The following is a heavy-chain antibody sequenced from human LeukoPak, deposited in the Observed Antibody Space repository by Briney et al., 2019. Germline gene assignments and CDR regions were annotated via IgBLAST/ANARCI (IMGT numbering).Heavy chain of an antibody. CDR3: AKPWSSGSYRDAFDI. Sequence: PGGSLRLSCAASGFTFSSYAVSWVRQAPGKGLEWVSAISGSGGSTYYADSVKGRFTISRDNSKNTLYPQMNSLRAEDTAVYYCAKPWSSGSYRDAFDIWGQGTMVTVSS. J-gene: IGHJ3*02. D-gene: IGHD1-26*01. CDR2: ISGSGGST. V-gene: IGHV3-23*01. CDR1: GFTFSSYA.